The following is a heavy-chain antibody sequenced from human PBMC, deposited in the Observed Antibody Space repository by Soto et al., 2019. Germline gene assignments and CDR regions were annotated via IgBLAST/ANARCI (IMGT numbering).Heavy chain of an antibody. Sequence: PGGSLILSCAASGFTFSNAWMSWVRQAPGKGLEWVGRIKSKTDGGTTDYAAPVKGRFTISRDDSKNTLYLQMNSLKTEDTAVYYCTTDGAPGARGPTLTRYYYYMDVWGKGTTVTVSS. D-gene: IGHD1-26*01. V-gene: IGHV3-15*01. CDR2: IKSKTDGGTT. J-gene: IGHJ6*03. CDR3: TTDGAPGARGPTLTRYYYYMDV. CDR1: GFTFSNAW.